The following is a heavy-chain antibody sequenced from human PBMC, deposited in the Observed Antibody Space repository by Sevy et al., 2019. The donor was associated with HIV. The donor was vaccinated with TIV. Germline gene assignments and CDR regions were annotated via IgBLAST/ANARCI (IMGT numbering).Heavy chain of an antibody. V-gene: IGHV3-30*04. D-gene: IGHD3-9*01. J-gene: IGHJ4*02. CDR1: GFTFTTYA. CDR2: ISYDGSKI. Sequence: GGSLRLSCAASGFTFTTYAIHWVRQAPGKGLEWVALISYDGSKIFYIDSVKGRFTVSRDNSRNALYLQMNSLRPEDTAVYYCAVWPGGQTGHYFKIDSGGQGTLVTVSS. CDR3: AVWPGGQTGHYFKIDS.